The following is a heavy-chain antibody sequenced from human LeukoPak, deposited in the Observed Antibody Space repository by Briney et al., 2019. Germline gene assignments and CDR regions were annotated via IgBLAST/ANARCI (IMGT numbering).Heavy chain of an antibody. CDR3: SEIFYDSSGLPYFDY. V-gene: IGHV4-34*01. Sequence: SETLSLTCAVYGGSFSGYYWSWIRQPPGKGLEWIGEINHSGSTNYNPSLKSRVTISVDTSKNQFSLKLSSVTAADTAVYYCSEIFYDSSGLPYFDYWGQGTLVTVSS. D-gene: IGHD3-22*01. CDR1: GGSFSGYY. J-gene: IGHJ4*02. CDR2: INHSGST.